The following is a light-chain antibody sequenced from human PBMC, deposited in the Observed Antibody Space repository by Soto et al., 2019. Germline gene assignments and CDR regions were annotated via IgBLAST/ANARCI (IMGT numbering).Light chain of an antibody. Sequence: IQMTQSPPPLSASVGDRVTITCRASQDIRNFVAWYQQKPGKAPKLLIYAASTLQSGVPSRFSGSGPGTDFTLTINSLQPEDVATYSCQKYSSVPVFGPGTKGEI. CDR1: QDIRNF. CDR2: AAS. CDR3: QKYSSVPV. V-gene: IGKV1-27*01. J-gene: IGKJ3*01.